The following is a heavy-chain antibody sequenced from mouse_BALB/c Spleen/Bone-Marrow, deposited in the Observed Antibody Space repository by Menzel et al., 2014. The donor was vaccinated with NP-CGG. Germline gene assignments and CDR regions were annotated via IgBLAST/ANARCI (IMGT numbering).Heavy chain of an antibody. J-gene: IGHJ2*01. CDR2: INPGSGST. CDR1: GYAFTDYL. D-gene: IGHD2-3*01. V-gene: IGHV1-54*01. CDR3: ARYDGYFDY. Sequence: VQLVESGAELVRPGTSVKVSCKASGYAFTDYLMEWLKQRPGQGLEWIGVINPGSGSTNCNEKFKDKATLTADKSSSTAYMQLSSLTSDDSAVYFCARYDGYFDYWGQGTILTVPS.